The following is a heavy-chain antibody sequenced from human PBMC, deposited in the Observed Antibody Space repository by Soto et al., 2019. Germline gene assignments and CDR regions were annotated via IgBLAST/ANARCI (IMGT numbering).Heavy chain of an antibody. J-gene: IGHJ4*02. CDR3: AKDSDGSGSYYIQYYFDY. D-gene: IGHD3-10*01. Sequence: PGGSLRLSCAASGFTFSSYAMSWVRQAPGKGLEWVSAISGSGGSTYYADSVKGRFTISRDNSKNTLYLQMNSLRAEDTAVYYCAKDSDGSGSYYIQYYFDYWGQGTLVTVSS. CDR2: ISGSGGST. CDR1: GFTFSSYA. V-gene: IGHV3-23*01.